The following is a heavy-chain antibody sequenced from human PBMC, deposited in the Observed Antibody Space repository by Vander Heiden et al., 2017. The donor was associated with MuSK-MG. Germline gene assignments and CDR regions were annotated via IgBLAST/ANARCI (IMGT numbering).Heavy chain of an antibody. CDR2: IIPIFGTA. CDR1: GGTFSSYA. V-gene: IGHV1-69*01. J-gene: IGHJ3*02. CDR3: ARQSDYYDSSGYYRYDAFDI. D-gene: IGHD3-22*01. Sequence: QVQLVQSGAEVKKPGSSVKVSCKASGGTFSSYASSGVRQAPGQGLEWMGGIIPIFGTANYAQKFQGRVTITADESTSTAYMELSSLRSEDTAVYYCARQSDYYDSSGYYRYDAFDIWGQGTMVTVSS.